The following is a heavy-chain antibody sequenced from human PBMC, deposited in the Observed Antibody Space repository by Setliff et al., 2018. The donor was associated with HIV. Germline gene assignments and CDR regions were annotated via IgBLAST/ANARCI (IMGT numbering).Heavy chain of an antibody. Sequence: LSLTCTVSGDSIGYYYWSWIRLPAGRGLEWMGRIHTSGSTNYNPSLTSRVTLSVDTSKNQFFLKLTSLSAADTAVYYCARDRIEVVVDGPHDVFDVWGRGTTVTVSS. V-gene: IGHV4-4*07. CDR3: ARDRIEVVVDGPHDVFDV. CDR1: GDSIGYYY. CDR2: IHTSGST. J-gene: IGHJ3*01. D-gene: IGHD2-15*01.